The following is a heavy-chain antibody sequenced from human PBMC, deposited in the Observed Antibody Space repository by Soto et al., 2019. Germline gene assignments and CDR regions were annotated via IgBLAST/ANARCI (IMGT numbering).Heavy chain of an antibody. Sequence: GGSLRLSCAASGFTFSSYAMSWVRQAPGKGLEWVSAISGSGGSTYYADSVKGRFTISRDNAKNTLYLQMNSLRDDDTAVYYCARGDRFRWRGDCFFSDDLFLSWGQGTLVTVSS. CDR3: ARGDRFRWRGDCFFSDDLFLS. V-gene: IGHV3-23*01. CDR2: ISGSGGST. D-gene: IGHD2-21*01. CDR1: GFTFSSYA. J-gene: IGHJ5*02.